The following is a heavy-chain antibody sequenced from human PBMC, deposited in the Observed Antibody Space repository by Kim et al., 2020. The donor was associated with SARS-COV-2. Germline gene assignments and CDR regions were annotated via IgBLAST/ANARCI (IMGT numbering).Heavy chain of an antibody. V-gene: IGHV1-18*01. CDR3: ARDGLGWLIAATDVRFDP. Sequence: ASVKVSCKASGYTFTSYGISWVRQAPGQGLEWMGWISAYNGNTNYAQKVQGRVTMTTDTSTGTAYMELRSLRSDDTAVYYCARDGLGWLIAATDVRFDPWGQGTLVTVSS. D-gene: IGHD6-13*01. CDR2: ISAYNGNT. J-gene: IGHJ5*02. CDR1: GYTFTSYG.